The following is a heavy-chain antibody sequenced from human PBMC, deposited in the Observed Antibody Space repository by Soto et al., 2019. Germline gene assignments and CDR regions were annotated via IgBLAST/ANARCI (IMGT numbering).Heavy chain of an antibody. D-gene: IGHD3-3*01. J-gene: IGHJ6*02. CDR3: AKAQKQQITMFGVVINGTGMDV. V-gene: IGHV3-30*18. Sequence: PGGSLRLSCAASGFTFSSYGMHMVRQAPGKGLVWVAVISYDVCNKYYADSVKGRFTISRDNSKNTLYLQMNSLRAEDTAVYYCAKAQKQQITMFGVVINGTGMDVWGQGTTVTVSS. CDR2: ISYDVCNK. CDR1: GFTFSSYG.